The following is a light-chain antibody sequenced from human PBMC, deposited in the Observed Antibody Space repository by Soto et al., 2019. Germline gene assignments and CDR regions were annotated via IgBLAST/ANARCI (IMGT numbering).Light chain of an antibody. V-gene: IGLV1-44*01. CDR2: SDN. J-gene: IGLJ2*01. CDR1: SSNIGTNT. CDR3: AEWDVSLVV. Sequence: QSVLTQPPSASGTPGQRVTIPCSGSSSNIGTNTVIWYQQLPGAAPKLLIYSDNQRPSGVPDRFSGSKSGTSASLAISGLQSEDEADYFCAEWDVSLVVFGGGTKLTVL.